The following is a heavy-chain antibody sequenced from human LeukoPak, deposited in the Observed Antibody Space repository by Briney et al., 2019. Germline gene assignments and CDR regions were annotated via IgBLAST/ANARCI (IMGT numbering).Heavy chain of an antibody. D-gene: IGHD2-15*01. CDR2: IYSGGST. CDR3: AREHCSGGSCYWFDP. Sequence: PGGSLRLSCAASGFTVSSNYMSWVRQAPGKGLEWVSVIYSGGSTYYADSVKGRFTISRDNSKNTLYLQMNSLRAEDTAVYYCAREHCSGGSCYWFDPWGQGTLVTVSS. J-gene: IGHJ5*02. CDR1: GFTVSSNY. V-gene: IGHV3-53*01.